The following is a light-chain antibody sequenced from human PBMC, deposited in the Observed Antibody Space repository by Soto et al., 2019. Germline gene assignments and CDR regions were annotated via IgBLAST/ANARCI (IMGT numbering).Light chain of an antibody. CDR3: QQYGRSPYS. CDR1: ESVSSSQ. V-gene: IGKV3-20*01. Sequence: EVVLTQSPGTLSLSPGDRATRSCRPSESVSSSQIAWYQQKPGQAPRLVIYGASSRANGIPDRFSGGGSGTEYTLTILRLEPEDFAVYYCQQYGRSPYSFGQGTKLEIK. J-gene: IGKJ2*01. CDR2: GAS.